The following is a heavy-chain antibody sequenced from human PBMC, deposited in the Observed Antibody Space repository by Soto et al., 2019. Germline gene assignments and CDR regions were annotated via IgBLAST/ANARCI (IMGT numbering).Heavy chain of an antibody. CDR3: ARSQGGSSSLDIYYYYYYGMDV. Sequence: QVQLVQSGAEVKKPGSSVTVSCKAPGGTFSTYAISWVRQAPGQGLEWMGGVIPIFGTPKYEQKFQGRVTITADESTSTGYMELRSLRSEDTAVYYCARSQGGSSSLDIYYYYYYGMDVWGQGTKVTVSS. V-gene: IGHV1-69*01. CDR2: VIPIFGTP. CDR1: GGTFSTYA. D-gene: IGHD1-26*01. J-gene: IGHJ6*02.